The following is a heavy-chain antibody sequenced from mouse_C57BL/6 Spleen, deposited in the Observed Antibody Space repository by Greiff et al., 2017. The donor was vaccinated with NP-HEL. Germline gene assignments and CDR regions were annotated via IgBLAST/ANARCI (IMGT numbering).Heavy chain of an antibody. CDR2: IYPGDGDT. D-gene: IGHD1-1*01. Sequence: VQLQQSGPELVKPGASVKISCKASGYAFSSSWMNWVKQRPGKGLEWIGRIYPGDGDTNYNGKFKGKATLTADKSSSTAYMQLSNLTSEDSAVYFCARSPFTTVVATRAMDYWGQGTSVTVSS. J-gene: IGHJ4*01. CDR3: ARSPFTTVVATRAMDY. CDR1: GYAFSSSW. V-gene: IGHV1-82*01.